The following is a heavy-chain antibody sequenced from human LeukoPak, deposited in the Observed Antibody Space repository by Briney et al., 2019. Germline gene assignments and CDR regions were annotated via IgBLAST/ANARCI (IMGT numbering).Heavy chain of an antibody. J-gene: IGHJ4*02. V-gene: IGHV4-39*01. CDR3: ARHVAGGFDY. Sequence: SETLSLTCTASGCSISSCSYYWGWLRQPPGLGLEWIGSIYYSGSTYYNPSLKSRVTISVDTSKNQFSLKLSSVTAADTAVYYCARHVAGGFDYWGQGTLVTVSS. D-gene: IGHD6-19*01. CDR2: IYYSGST. CDR1: GCSISSCSYY.